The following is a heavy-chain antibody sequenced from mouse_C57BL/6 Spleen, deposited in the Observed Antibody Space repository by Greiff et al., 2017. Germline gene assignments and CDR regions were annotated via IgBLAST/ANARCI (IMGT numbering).Heavy chain of an antibody. Sequence: VQLQQSGAELVKPGASVKISCKASGYAFSSYWMNWVKQRPGKGLEWIGQIYPGDGDTNYNGKFKGKATLTADKSSSTAYMQLSSLTSEDSAVYFCARVIGSSYVFFDYWGQGTTLTVSS. CDR2: IYPGDGDT. V-gene: IGHV1-80*01. D-gene: IGHD1-1*01. CDR1: GYAFSSYW. J-gene: IGHJ2*01. CDR3: ARVIGSSYVFFDY.